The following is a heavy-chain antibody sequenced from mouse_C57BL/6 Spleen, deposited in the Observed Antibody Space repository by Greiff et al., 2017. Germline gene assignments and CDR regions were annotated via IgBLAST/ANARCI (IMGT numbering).Heavy chain of an antibody. CDR2: IDPETGGT. V-gene: IGHV1-15*01. D-gene: IGHD2-4*01. Sequence: QVQLQQSGAELVRPGASVTLSCKASGYTFTDYEMHWVKQTPVHGLEWIGAIDPETGGTAYNQKFKGKAILTADKSSSTAYMELRSLTSEDSAVYYCTRDYYDYPRFAYWGQGTLVTGSA. CDR3: TRDYYDYPRFAY. J-gene: IGHJ3*01. CDR1: GYTFTDYE.